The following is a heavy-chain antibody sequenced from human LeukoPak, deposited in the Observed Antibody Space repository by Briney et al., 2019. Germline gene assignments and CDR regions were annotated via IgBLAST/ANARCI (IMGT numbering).Heavy chain of an antibody. CDR1: GFTFSSYT. J-gene: IGHJ4*02. V-gene: IGHV3-30-3*02. CDR2: ISYDGSNK. Sequence: GGSLRLSCAASGFTFSSYTTHWVRQAPGKGLEWVAVISYDGSNKYYADSVKGRFTISRDNSKNTLYLQMNSLRAEDTAVYYCAKTERPYDFWSGPSDYWGQGTLVTVSS. D-gene: IGHD3-3*01. CDR3: AKTERPYDFWSGPSDY.